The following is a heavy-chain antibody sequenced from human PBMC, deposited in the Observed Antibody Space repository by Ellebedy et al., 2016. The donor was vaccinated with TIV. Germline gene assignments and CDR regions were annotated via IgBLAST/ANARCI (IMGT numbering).Heavy chain of an antibody. D-gene: IGHD4-11*01. CDR1: GFAINSNY. Sequence: GGSLRLSCAASGFAINSNYMSWVRQAPGKGLEWVSTIYTNGSPCYADSVRGRFTISRDTSENTLYLQINGLRAEDTAVYFCASETFIDVDLTVWGVFHIWGQGTMVAVSS. J-gene: IGHJ3*02. CDR3: ASETFIDVDLTVWGVFHI. V-gene: IGHV3-66*01. CDR2: IYTNGSP.